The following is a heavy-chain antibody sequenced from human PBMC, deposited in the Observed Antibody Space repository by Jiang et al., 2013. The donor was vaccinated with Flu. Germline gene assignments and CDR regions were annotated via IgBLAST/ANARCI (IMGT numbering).Heavy chain of an antibody. D-gene: IGHD3/OR15-3a*01. Sequence: SGAEVKKPGASVNISCKASGYTHSSQYMHWVRQAPGHRLEWLGWINAGSGSTTYSQNFQGRVSITRDTSASTVYMELNSLRSEDTAVYYCAAQDANVILGGFDLWGQGTMVTVSS. V-gene: IGHV1-3*01. J-gene: IGHJ3*01. CDR2: INAGSGST. CDR3: AAQDANVILGGFDL. CDR1: GYTHSSQY.